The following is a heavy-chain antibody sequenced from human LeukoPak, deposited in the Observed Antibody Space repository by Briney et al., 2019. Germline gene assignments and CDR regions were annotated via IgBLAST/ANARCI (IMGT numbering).Heavy chain of an antibody. J-gene: IGHJ4*02. D-gene: IGHD6-19*01. CDR2: IIPIFGTA. V-gene: IGHV1-69*01. CDR1: GGTFSSYA. Sequence: SVKVSCKASGGTFSSYAISWVRQAPGQGLEWMGGIIPIFGTANYAQKFQGRVTITADESTSTAYMELSSLRSEDTAVYYCARETPVADYYFDYWGQGTLVTVSS. CDR3: ARETPVADYYFDY.